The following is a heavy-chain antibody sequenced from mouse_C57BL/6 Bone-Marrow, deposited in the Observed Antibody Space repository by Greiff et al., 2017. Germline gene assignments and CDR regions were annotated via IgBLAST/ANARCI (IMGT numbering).Heavy chain of an antibody. D-gene: IGHD1-1*01. CDR1: GYTFTSYW. CDR2: IDPSDSYT. J-gene: IGHJ1*03. CDR3: ARNGSSSHVDV. V-gene: IGHV1-69*01. Sequence: VQLQQSGAELVMPGASVKLSCKASGYTFTSYWMHWVKQRPGQGLEWIGEIDPSDSYTNYNQKFKGKSTLTVDKSSSTAYMQLSSLTSEDSAVYYCARNGSSSHVDVWGTGTTVTVSS.